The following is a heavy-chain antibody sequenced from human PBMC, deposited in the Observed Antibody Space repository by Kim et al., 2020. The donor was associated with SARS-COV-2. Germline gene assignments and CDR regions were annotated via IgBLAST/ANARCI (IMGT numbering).Heavy chain of an antibody. CDR2: ISSSGSTI. CDR3: ASDYGSGTPPYYGMDV. V-gene: IGHV3-11*01. D-gene: IGHD3-10*01. Sequence: GGSLRLSCAASGFTFSDYYMSWIRQAPGKGLEWVSYISSSGSTIYYADSVKGRFTISRDNAKNSLYLQMNSLRAEDTAVYYCASDYGSGTPPYYGMDVWGQGTTVTVSS. CDR1: GFTFSDYY. J-gene: IGHJ6*02.